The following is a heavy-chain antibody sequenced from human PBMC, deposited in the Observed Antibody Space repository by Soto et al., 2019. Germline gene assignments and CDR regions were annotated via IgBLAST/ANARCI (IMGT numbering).Heavy chain of an antibody. V-gene: IGHV3-7*01. CDR1: GFTFRTYW. Sequence: GGSLRLSCAASGFTFRTYWMSWVRQAPGKGLEWVANINQDGSDTYYVDSVKGRFTISRDNAKNSLYLQMSSLRAEDTALYYCARDKGNSGSTLFDYWGQGILVTVSS. J-gene: IGHJ4*02. D-gene: IGHD6-19*01. CDR2: INQDGSDT. CDR3: ARDKGNSGSTLFDY.